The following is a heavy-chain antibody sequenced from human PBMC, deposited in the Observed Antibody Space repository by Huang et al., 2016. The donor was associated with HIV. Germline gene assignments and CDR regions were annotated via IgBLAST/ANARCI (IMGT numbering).Heavy chain of an antibody. Sequence: QVQLVQSGAEVKKPGASVKVSCKPSVYAFADYFIHWVRPAPGQGLEWMAWVNPNNGATNYDQKFLGRLTVTGDTSMRTAYMELSGLTSDDTAKYYCTRDGVAPDEEFDYWGQGTVIIVSS. D-gene: IGHD5-12*01. CDR3: TRDGVAPDEEFDY. CDR2: VNPNNGAT. V-gene: IGHV1-2*02. J-gene: IGHJ4*02. CDR1: VYAFADYF.